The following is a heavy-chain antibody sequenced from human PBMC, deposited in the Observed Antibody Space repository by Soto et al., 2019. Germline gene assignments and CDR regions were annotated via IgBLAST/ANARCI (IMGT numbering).Heavy chain of an antibody. Sequence: EVQLLESGGGLVQPGGSLRLSCVGSGFFFSSYTMTWVRQAPGKGLEWVSSFSATSGNTYYADSVRGRFTISRDYSKNTLFLQMNSLTAEDTAMYYCAKARDQQWVRLPFDYWGQGILVIVSS. CDR2: FSATSGNT. V-gene: IGHV3-23*01. CDR1: GFFFSSYT. J-gene: IGHJ4*02. D-gene: IGHD6-19*01. CDR3: AKARDQQWVRLPFDY.